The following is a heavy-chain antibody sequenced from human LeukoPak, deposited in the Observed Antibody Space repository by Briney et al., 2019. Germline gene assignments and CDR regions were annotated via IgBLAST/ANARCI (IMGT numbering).Heavy chain of an antibody. J-gene: IGHJ4*02. D-gene: IGHD1-26*01. CDR2: ISGSGGST. CDR3: AKDQGYSGSSWDY. Sequence: PGGSLRLSCEASGFTFSSYAMSWVRQAPGKGLEWVSAISGSGGSTYYADSVKGRFTISRDNSKNTLYLQMNSLRAEDTAVYYCAKDQGYSGSSWDYWGQGTLVTVSS. CDR1: GFTFSSYA. V-gene: IGHV3-23*01.